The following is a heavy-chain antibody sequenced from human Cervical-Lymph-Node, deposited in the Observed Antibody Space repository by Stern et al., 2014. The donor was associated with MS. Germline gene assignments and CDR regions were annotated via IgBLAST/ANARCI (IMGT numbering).Heavy chain of an antibody. CDR1: GGSISSSSYY. J-gene: IGHJ4*02. Sequence: QVQLQESGPGLVKPSETLSLTCTVSGGSISSSSYYWGWIRQPTGKGLEWIGSIYYSGSPYYNPSLKCRVTITVHTSKTQFSLKLNSVTAADTAVYYCARHSRIAARTFDYWGQGTLVTVSS. CDR2: IYYSGSP. D-gene: IGHD6-6*01. CDR3: ARHSRIAARTFDY. V-gene: IGHV4-39*01.